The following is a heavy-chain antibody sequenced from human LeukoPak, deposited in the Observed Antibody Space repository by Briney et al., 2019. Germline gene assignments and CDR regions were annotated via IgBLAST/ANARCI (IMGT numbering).Heavy chain of an antibody. V-gene: IGHV4-59*08. D-gene: IGHD3-10*01. CDR1: GGSISDYY. J-gene: IGHJ4*02. CDR2: VYYSGST. Sequence: SETLSLTCTISGGSISDYYWSWIRQPPGKGLEWIGYVYYSGSTKYNPSLNSRVTISSDTSKKQLSLKVTSVTAADTAVYYCARRRAVPGHYYFDHWGQGILVTVSS. CDR3: ARRRAVPGHYYFDH.